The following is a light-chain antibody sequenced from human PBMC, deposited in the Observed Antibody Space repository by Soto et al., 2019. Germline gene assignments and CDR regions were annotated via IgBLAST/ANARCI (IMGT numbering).Light chain of an antibody. CDR3: QRYGSSPWT. Sequence: EIVLTQSPGTLSLSPGEIATLSCRASQRVSSSSLAWYQQKPGQAPRPLIYGASSRAIGIPYRFSGSGSGTDFTLIIRTLETEAFAMYYCQRYGSSPWTYGQGNKVDIK. CDR2: GAS. V-gene: IGKV3-20*01. CDR1: QRVSSSS. J-gene: IGKJ1*01.